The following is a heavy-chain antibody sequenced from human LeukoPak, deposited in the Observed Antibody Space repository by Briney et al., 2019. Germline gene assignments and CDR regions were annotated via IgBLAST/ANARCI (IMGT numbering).Heavy chain of an antibody. V-gene: IGHV1-18*01. CDR3: ARLQYSYGSKIDY. Sequence: GASVKVSCKTSGYIFSNYGISWVRQAPGQGLEWMGRITAYNGNRLYAQRFQGRITLTTDTSTSTAYMELRSLRSDDTAVYYCARLQYSYGSKIDYWGQGTLVTVSS. J-gene: IGHJ4*02. CDR1: GYIFSNYG. D-gene: IGHD5-18*01. CDR2: ITAYNGNR.